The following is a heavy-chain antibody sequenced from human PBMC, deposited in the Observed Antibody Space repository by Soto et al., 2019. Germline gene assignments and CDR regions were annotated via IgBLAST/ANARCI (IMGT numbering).Heavy chain of an antibody. V-gene: IGHV4-39*01. J-gene: IGHJ4*02. CDR2: IYYSGST. CDR1: GDSISSSSYY. Sequence: SETLSLTCTVSGDSISSSSYYWGWIRQPPGKGLEWIGSIYYSGSTYYNPSLKSRVTISVDTSKNQFSLKLSSVTAADTAVYYCARRELFGYYFDYWGQGTLVTVSS. CDR3: ARRELFGYYFDY. D-gene: IGHD3-16*01.